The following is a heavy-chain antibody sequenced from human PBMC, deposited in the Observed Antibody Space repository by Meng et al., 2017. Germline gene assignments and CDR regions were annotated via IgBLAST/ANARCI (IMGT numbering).Heavy chain of an antibody. J-gene: IGHJ4*02. CDR3: ARAKLQSIIIAAAGAFDY. D-gene: IGHD6-13*01. CDR1: GYTFTSYG. CDR2: ISAYNGNT. Sequence: ASVKVSCKASGYTFTSYGISWVRQAPGQGLEWMGWISAYNGNTNYAQKLQGRVTMTTDTSTSTAYMELRSLRSDDTAVYYCARAKLQSIIIAAAGAFDYWGQGTLVTVSS. V-gene: IGHV1-18*01.